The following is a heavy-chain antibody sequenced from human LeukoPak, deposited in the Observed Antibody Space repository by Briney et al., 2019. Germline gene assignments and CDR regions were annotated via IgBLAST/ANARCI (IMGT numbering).Heavy chain of an antibody. D-gene: IGHD4-17*01. J-gene: IGHJ6*02. CDR3: ARELRDDYYYGMDV. V-gene: IGHV1-2*02. Sequence: GASVKVSCKASGYTFTGYYMHWVRQAPGQGLEWMGWINPNSGGTNYAQNFQGRVTMTRDTSISTAYMELSRLRSDDTAVYYCARELRDDYYYGMDVWGQGTTVTVSS. CDR1: GYTFTGYY. CDR2: INPNSGGT.